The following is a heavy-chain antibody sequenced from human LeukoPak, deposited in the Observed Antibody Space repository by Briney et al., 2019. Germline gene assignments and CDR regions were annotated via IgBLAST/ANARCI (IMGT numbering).Heavy chain of an antibody. D-gene: IGHD1-26*01. CDR2: ISSSSSYI. Sequence: GGSLRLSCAASGFTFSTYTMNWVRQAPGKGLEWVSSISSSSSYIYYADSLKGRFTISRDNAKNSLYLQMNSLRAEDTAVFYCARDWGVGSTYWGAFDIWGQGTMVTVSS. V-gene: IGHV3-21*01. J-gene: IGHJ3*02. CDR3: ARDWGVGSTYWGAFDI. CDR1: GFTFSTYT.